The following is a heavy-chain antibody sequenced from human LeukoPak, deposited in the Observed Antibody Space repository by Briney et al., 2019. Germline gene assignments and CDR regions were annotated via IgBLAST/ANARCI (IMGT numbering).Heavy chain of an antibody. J-gene: IGHJ4*02. CDR2: IYYSGST. D-gene: IGHD5-18*01. CDR3: ARRRRGYCLDY. V-gene: IGHV4-39*01. CDR1: GGSISSYY. Sequence: SETLSLTCTVSGGSISSYYWGWIRQPPGKGLEWIGSIYYSGSTYYNPSLKSRVTISVDMSKNQFSLKLSSVTAADTAVYYCARRRRGYCLDYWGQGTLVTVSS.